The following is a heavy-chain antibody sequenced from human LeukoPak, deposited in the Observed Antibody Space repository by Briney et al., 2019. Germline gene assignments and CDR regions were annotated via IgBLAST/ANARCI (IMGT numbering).Heavy chain of an antibody. CDR1: GYSFTSYW. J-gene: IGHJ6*03. V-gene: IGHV5-51*01. CDR3: ARQGSTYYYDSYMDV. CDR2: IYPGDSDT. D-gene: IGHD3-22*01. Sequence: GESLKISCKGSGYSFTSYWIGWVRQMPGKGLEWMGIIYPGDSDTRYSPSFQGQVTISADKSISTAYLQWSSLKASDTAMYYCARQGSTYYYDSYMDVWGKGTTVTVSS.